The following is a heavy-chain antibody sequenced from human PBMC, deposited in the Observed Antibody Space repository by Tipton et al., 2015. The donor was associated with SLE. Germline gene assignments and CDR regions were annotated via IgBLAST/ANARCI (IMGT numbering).Heavy chain of an antibody. J-gene: IGHJ6*03. V-gene: IGHV4-59*01. CDR3: ARVPGTAALGYYYMDV. CDR2: IYYSGST. CDR1: GGSFNSYY. Sequence: TLSLTCAVSGGSFNSYYWSWIRQPPGKGLEWIGYIYYSGSTNYNPSLKSRVTISVDTSKNQFSLKLSSVTAADTAVYYCARVPGTAALGYYYMDVWGKGTTVTVSS. D-gene: IGHD2-2*01.